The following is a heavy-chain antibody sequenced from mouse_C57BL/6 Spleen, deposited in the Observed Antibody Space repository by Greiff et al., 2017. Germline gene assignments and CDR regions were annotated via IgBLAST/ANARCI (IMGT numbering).Heavy chain of an antibody. CDR2: INPNNGGT. CDR1: GYTFTDYY. J-gene: IGHJ4*01. D-gene: IGHD1-1*01. Sequence: EVQLQQSGPELVKPGASVKISCKASGYTFTDYYMNWVKQSHGKSLEWIGDINPNNGGTSYNQKFKGKATLTVDKSSSTAYMELRSLTSEDSAVYYCARWDTTGAMDYWGQGTSVTVSS. CDR3: ARWDTTGAMDY. V-gene: IGHV1-26*01.